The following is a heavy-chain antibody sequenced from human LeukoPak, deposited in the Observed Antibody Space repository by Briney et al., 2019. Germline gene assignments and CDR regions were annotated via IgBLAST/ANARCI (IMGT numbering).Heavy chain of an antibody. D-gene: IGHD6-19*01. V-gene: IGHV5-51*01. CDR1: GYRFTNYW. Sequence: GESLKISCKGSGYRFTNYWIAWVRQMPGKGLEWMGIIYPDDSDTRYSPSFQGQATISADKSITTAYLQWSSLKASDTAMYYCARFLAVAGKGGRNQGDWFDPWGQGTLVTVSS. CDR2: IYPDDSDT. CDR3: ARFLAVAGKGGRNQGDWFDP. J-gene: IGHJ5*02.